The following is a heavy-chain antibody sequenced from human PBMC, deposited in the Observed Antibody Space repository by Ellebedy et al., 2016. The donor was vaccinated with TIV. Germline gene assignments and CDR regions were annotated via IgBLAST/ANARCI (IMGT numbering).Heavy chain of an antibody. D-gene: IGHD6-19*01. Sequence: GESLKISCKGSGYSFSNYWIGWVRQMPGKGLEWMGFIYPGDSVTRHSPSFQGQVTISVDKSISTAYLQWSSLKASDTAIYYCARGDRGSGWYWDKWGQGTLVTVSS. CDR3: ARGDRGSGWYWDK. CDR1: GYSFSNYW. V-gene: IGHV5-51*01. J-gene: IGHJ4*02. CDR2: IYPGDSVT.